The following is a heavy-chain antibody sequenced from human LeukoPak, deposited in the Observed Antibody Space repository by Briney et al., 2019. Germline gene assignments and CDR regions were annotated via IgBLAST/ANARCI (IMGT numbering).Heavy chain of an antibody. Sequence: SSETLSLTCTVSGGSISSYYWSWIRQPPGKGLEWIGFIYYSGSTNYNPSLKSRVTISVDTSKNQFSLKLSSVTAADTAVYYCARLSVDYDYVWGTYRYMDYWGQGTLVTVSS. V-gene: IGHV4-59*08. D-gene: IGHD3-16*02. J-gene: IGHJ4*02. CDR2: IYYSGST. CDR1: GGSISSYY. CDR3: ARLSVDYDYVWGTYRYMDY.